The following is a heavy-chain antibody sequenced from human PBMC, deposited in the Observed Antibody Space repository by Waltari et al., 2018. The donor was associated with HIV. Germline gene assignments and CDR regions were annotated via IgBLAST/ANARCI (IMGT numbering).Heavy chain of an antibody. CDR3: ARAAVYSSGWHYFDY. CDR2: ISYDGSNK. V-gene: IGHV3-30-3*01. CDR1: GFTFSSYA. D-gene: IGHD6-19*01. Sequence: QVQLVESGGGVVQPGRSLRLSCAASGFTFSSYAMHWVRQAPGKGLEWVAVISYDGSNKYYADSVKGRFTISRDNSKNTLYLQMNSLRAEDTAVYYCARAAVYSSGWHYFDYWGQGTLVTVSS. J-gene: IGHJ4*02.